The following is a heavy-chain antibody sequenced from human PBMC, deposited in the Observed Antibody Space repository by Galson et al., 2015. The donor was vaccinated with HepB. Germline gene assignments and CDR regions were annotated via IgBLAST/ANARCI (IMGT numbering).Heavy chain of an antibody. CDR3: AVLPEGASGYIGDGFDI. CDR1: GFTFSSCA. V-gene: IGHV3-30*03. D-gene: IGHD3-22*01. J-gene: IGHJ3*02. CDR2: ISNDGSSK. Sequence: SLRLSCAASGFTFSSCAMHWVRQAPGKGLEWVAVISNDGSSKYYVDSVKGRFTISRDNSKNTLYLLMNSLRAEDTAVFYCAVLPEGASGYIGDGFDIWGQGTMVTVSS.